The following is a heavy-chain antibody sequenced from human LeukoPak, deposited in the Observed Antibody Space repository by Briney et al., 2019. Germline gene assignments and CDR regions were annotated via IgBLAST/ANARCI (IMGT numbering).Heavy chain of an antibody. J-gene: IGHJ4*02. CDR3: ARRAGAYSHPYDY. D-gene: IGHD4/OR15-4a*01. CDR2: IYSDNT. CDR1: GFTVSSNS. V-gene: IGHV3-53*01. Sequence: PGGSLRLSCTVSGFTVSSNSMSWVRQAPGKGLEWVSFIYSDNTHYSDSVKGRFTISRDSSKNTLYLQMNSLRAEDTAVYYCARRAGAYSHPYDYWGQGTLVTVFS.